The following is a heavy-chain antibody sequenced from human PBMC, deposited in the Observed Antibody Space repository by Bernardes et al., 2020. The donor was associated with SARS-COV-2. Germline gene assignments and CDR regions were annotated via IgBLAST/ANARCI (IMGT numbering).Heavy chain of an antibody. CDR1: GFTFSSYW. D-gene: IGHD3-3*01. V-gene: IGHV3-74*01. Sequence: VGSLRLSCAASGFTFSSYWMHWVRQAPGKGLVWVSRINSDGSSTSYADSVKGRFTISRDNAKNTLYLQMNSLRAEDTAVYYCARVGNGGTFGVVITLNYGMDVWGQGTTVTVSS. J-gene: IGHJ6*02. CDR2: INSDGSST. CDR3: ARVGNGGTFGVVITLNYGMDV.